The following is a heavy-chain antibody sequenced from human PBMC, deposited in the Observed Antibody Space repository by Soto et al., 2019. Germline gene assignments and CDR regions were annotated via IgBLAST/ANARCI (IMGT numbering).Heavy chain of an antibody. V-gene: IGHV3-33*01. CDR3: ARDPRTARASAMDV. CDR1: GFIFSNFG. D-gene: IGHD6-6*01. J-gene: IGHJ6*02. CDR2: VWYDGSNG. Sequence: PGGSLRLSCAASGFIFSNFGMHWVRQAPDKGLEWVAGVWYDGSNGVSADSVKGRFTISRDNSKNTLYLQMTSLRAEDTAVYYCARDPRTARASAMDVWGHGTTVTASS.